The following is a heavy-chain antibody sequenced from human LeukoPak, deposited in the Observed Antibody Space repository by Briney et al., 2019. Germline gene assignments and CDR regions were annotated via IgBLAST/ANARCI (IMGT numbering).Heavy chain of an antibody. D-gene: IGHD7-27*01. CDR1: GYTVTDYY. CDR2: INPNSGGT. V-gene: IGHV1-2*04. J-gene: IGHJ4*02. CDR3: ARGPRNWGFDDY. Sequence: VASVKVSCKASGYTVTDYYMHWVRQAPGQGLEWMGWINPNSGGTNYAQKFQGWVTMTRDTSISTAYMELSSLRSEDTAVYYCARGPRNWGFDDYWGQGTLVTVSS.